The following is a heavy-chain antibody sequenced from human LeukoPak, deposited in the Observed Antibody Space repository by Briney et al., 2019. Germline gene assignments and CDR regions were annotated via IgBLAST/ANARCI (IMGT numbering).Heavy chain of an antibody. Sequence: PSETLSLTCAVYGGSFSGYYWSWIRQPPGKGLEWIGEINHSGSTNYNPSLKSRVTISVDTSKNQFSLKLSSVTAADTAVYYCARSGGWSCSGGSCYYYYYYGMDVWGQGTTVTVSS. V-gene: IGHV4-34*01. D-gene: IGHD2-15*01. CDR3: ARSGGWSCSGGSCYYYYYYGMDV. CDR2: INHSGST. J-gene: IGHJ6*02. CDR1: GGSFSGYY.